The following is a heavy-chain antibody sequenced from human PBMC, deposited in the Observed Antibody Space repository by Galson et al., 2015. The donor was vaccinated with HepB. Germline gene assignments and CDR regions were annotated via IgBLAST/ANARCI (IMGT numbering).Heavy chain of an antibody. Sequence: SVKVSCKASGGTFSSYTISWVRQAPGQGLEWMGWISAYNGNTNYAQKLQGRVTMTTDTSTSTAYMELRSLRSDDTAVYYCARVGDITMVRGVTTEDYYYYGMDVWGQGTTVTVSS. CDR3: ARVGDITMVRGVTTEDYYYYGMDV. CDR2: ISAYNGNT. D-gene: IGHD3-10*01. V-gene: IGHV1-18*01. CDR1: GGTFSSYT. J-gene: IGHJ6*02.